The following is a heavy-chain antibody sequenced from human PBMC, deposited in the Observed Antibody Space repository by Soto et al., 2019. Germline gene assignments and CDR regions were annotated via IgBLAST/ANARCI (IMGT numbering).Heavy chain of an antibody. D-gene: IGHD2-21*02. CDR2: INPSDGST. J-gene: IGHJ6*02. Sequence: GASVKVSCKASGYTFTSRYMHWVRQAPGQGLEWMGIINPSDGSTTYAQKFQGRVTITADESTSTAYMELSSLRSEDTAVYYCARGDIVVVTAFNYYYGMDVWGQGTTVTVSS. CDR1: GYTFTSRY. V-gene: IGHV1-46*01. CDR3: ARGDIVVVTAFNYYYGMDV.